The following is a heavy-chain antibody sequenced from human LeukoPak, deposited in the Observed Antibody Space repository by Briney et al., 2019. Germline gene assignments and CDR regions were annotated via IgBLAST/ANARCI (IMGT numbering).Heavy chain of an antibody. CDR1: GFTFDDYG. CDR3: ARVTYCSSTSCYKGNAFDI. J-gene: IGHJ3*02. V-gene: IGHV3-20*04. D-gene: IGHD2-2*02. CDR2: INWNGGST. Sequence: GGSLRLSCAASGFTFDDYGMSWVRQAPGKGLEWVSGINWNGGSTGYADSVKGRFTISRDNAKNSLYLQMNSLRAEDTAVYYCARVTYCSSTSCYKGNAFDIWGQGTMVTVSS.